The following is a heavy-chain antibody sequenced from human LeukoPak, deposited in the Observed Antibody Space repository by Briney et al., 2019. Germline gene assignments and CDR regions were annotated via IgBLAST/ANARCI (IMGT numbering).Heavy chain of an antibody. D-gene: IGHD6-19*01. J-gene: IGHJ4*02. CDR3: ARDLGNTGWYTFDY. CDR1: GDSVSSNNGA. CDR2: TYYRSKWYN. V-gene: IGHV6-1*01. Sequence: SQTLSLTCDISGDSVSSNNGAWNWIRQSPSRGLEWLGRTYYRSKWYNDYAGSLNGRITISPDTSKNQFSLHPNSVTPEDTAVYYCARDLGNTGWYTFDYWGQGILVTVSS.